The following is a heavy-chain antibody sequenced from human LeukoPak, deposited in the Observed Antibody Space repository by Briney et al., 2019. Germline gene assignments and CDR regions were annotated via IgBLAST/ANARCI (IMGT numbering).Heavy chain of an antibody. CDR1: RFTFSSFA. Sequence: PGGSLRLSCAASRFTFSSFAMSWVRQAPGEGLEWVSAISVSGGSTYYADSVKGRFTYADSVKGRFTISRDNSKNTLYLQMNSLRAEDTAVYYCAKDIEQLVPVGGDYWGQGTLVTVSS. D-gene: IGHD6-6*01. V-gene: IGHV3-23*01. J-gene: IGHJ4*02. CDR3: AKDIEQLVPVGGDY. CDR2: ISVSGGST.